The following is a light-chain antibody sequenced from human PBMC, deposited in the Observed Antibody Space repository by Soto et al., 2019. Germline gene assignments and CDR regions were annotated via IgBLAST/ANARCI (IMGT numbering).Light chain of an antibody. CDR1: NSMSGSNY. J-gene: IGLJ1*01. CDR3: AKWDDSLRVYV. V-gene: IGLV1-47*01. CDR2: RND. Sequence: QSLLPQPRSASGTPGQRVTISCSTSNSMSGSNYVYWYQQLPGAAPKLLIYRNDQRPSGVPDRFSGSKSGTSASLAISGLRSEDEGDYFCAKWDDSLRVYVFGSGTKVTVL.